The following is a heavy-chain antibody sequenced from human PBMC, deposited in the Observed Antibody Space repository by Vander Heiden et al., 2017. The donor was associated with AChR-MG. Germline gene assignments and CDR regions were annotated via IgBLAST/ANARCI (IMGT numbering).Heavy chain of an antibody. CDR1: SGSIRSHF. J-gene: IGHJ4*02. V-gene: IGHV4-59*11. D-gene: IGHD3-9*01. CDR2: IYYSGSS. CDR3: ARVGDVLTGYYPYYFDS. Sequence: QVHLQESGPGLVKPSETLSLPCTVSSGSIRSHFWSWVRQPPGKGLEWIGHIYYSGSSTYNPSLKSRVTISVDTSKNQFSRKLSSVTAADTALYYCARVGDVLTGYYPYYFDSWGQGTLVTVSS.